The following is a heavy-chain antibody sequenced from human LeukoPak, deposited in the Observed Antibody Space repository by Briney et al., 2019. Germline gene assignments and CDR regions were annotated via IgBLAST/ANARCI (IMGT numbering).Heavy chain of an antibody. Sequence: ASVKVSCKASGYTFTSYDINWVRQATGQGLEWMGWMNPNSGNTGYAQKFQGRVTMTRNTSISTAYMELSSLRSEDTAVYYYARGLNVVATIVYYYYYMDVWGKGTTVTISS. V-gene: IGHV1-8*01. CDR2: MNPNSGNT. J-gene: IGHJ6*03. D-gene: IGHD5-12*01. CDR3: ARGLNVVATIVYYYYYMDV. CDR1: GYTFTSYD.